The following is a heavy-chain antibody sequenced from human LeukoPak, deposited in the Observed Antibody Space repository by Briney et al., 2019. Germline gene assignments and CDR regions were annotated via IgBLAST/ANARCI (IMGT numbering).Heavy chain of an antibody. D-gene: IGHD4-17*01. Sequence: ASVQVSCKVSGYTLTELSMHWVRQAPGDGLERMGGFDPEDGETIYAQKFQGRVTMTEDTSTDTAFLDLSILKVEDTAVYYCAAIAIDYDGGAEAFDFWGQGTLVTVSS. CDR1: GYTLTELS. V-gene: IGHV1-24*01. CDR2: FDPEDGET. CDR3: AAIAIDYDGGAEAFDF. J-gene: IGHJ3*01.